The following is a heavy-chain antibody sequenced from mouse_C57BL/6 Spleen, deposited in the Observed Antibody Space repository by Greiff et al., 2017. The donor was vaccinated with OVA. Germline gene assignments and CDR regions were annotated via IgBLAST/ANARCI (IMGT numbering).Heavy chain of an antibody. D-gene: IGHD1-1*01. J-gene: IGHJ1*03. CDR2: IHPNSGST. CDR3: ARGVGSKDYYGSSNWYFDV. V-gene: IGHV1-64*01. Sequence: QVQLQQPGAELVKPGASVKLSCKASGYTFTSYWMHWVKQRPGQGLEWIGMIHPNSGSTNYNEKFKGKATLTVDKSSSPAYMQLSSLTSEDSAVYYSARGVGSKDYYGSSNWYFDVWGTGTTVTVSS. CDR1: GYTFTSYW.